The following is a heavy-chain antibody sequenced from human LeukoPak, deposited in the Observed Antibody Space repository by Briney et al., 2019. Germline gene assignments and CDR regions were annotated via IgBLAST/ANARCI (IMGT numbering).Heavy chain of an antibody. J-gene: IGHJ5*02. CDR3: ARDRGDSSGWFNWFDP. Sequence: PGGSLRLSCAASGFTFSSYSMNWVRQAPGKGLEWVSSISSSSSYIYYTDSVKGRFTISRDNAKDSLYLQMNSLRAEDTAVYYCARDRGDSSGWFNWFDPWGQGTLVTVSS. CDR1: GFTFSSYS. CDR2: ISSSSSYI. V-gene: IGHV3-21*01. D-gene: IGHD6-19*01.